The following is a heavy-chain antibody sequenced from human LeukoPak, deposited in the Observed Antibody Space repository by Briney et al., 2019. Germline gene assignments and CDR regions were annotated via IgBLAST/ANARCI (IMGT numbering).Heavy chain of an antibody. J-gene: IGHJ5*02. CDR1: GGAISRYY. Sequence: SETLSLTCTVSGGAISRYYWSWIRQPPGKGLEWIGYIYYSGSTSYNPSLKSRVTISVDTSKNPFSLRLSSVTAADTAVYYCARTNYDFWEFDPGGEGTLVTVSS. D-gene: IGHD3-3*01. CDR2: IYYSGST. CDR3: ARTNYDFWEFDP. V-gene: IGHV4-59*01.